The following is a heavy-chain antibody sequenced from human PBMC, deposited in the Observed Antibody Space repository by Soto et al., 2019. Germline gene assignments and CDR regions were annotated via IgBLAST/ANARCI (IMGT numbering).Heavy chain of an antibody. V-gene: IGHV4-59*01. CDR2: IYKSGIT. D-gene: IGHD2-21*02. CDR1: GGSISSFY. J-gene: IGHJ4*02. Sequence: SETLSLTCSVSGGSISSFYWSWIRQPPGKGLEWIGFIYKSGITNYNPSLKSRVTISVDMSKDQFSLKLRSVTAADTAVYYCARAPAYCGGDCFYFDYWGQGTLVTSPQ. CDR3: ARAPAYCGGDCFYFDY.